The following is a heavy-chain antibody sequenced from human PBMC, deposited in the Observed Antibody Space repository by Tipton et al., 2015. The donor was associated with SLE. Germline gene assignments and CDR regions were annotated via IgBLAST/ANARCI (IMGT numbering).Heavy chain of an antibody. Sequence: TLSLTCTISGGSISSYYWTWIRQSPGKGLEWIGYVYVSGSTNYNPSLKSRVTISADTSKNQFSLRLTSVTAADTAVYYCAKYASGTMFESWGQGTLVTVSS. J-gene: IGHJ4*02. CDR3: AKYASGTMFES. CDR2: VYVSGST. V-gene: IGHV4-4*08. D-gene: IGHD3-10*01. CDR1: GGSISSYY.